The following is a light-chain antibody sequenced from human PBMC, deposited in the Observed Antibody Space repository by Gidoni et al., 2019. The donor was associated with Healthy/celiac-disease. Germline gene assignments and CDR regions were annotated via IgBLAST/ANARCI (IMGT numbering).Light chain of an antibody. Sequence: IVLTQSPGTLSLSPGERATLSCRASQSVSSSYLAWYQQKPGQAPRLRIYGAASRATGIPDRCSGSGSGTDFTLTISRMEPEDFAVYYCQQYGSSPRALTFGGGTKVEIK. V-gene: IGKV3-20*01. CDR1: QSVSSSY. CDR3: QQYGSSPRALT. CDR2: GAA. J-gene: IGKJ4*01.